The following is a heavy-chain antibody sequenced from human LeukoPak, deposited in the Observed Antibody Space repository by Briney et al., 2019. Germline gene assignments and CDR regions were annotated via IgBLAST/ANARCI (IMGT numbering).Heavy chain of an antibody. CDR3: ARLNQGYTRAFDI. V-gene: IGHV4-59*08. D-gene: IGHD5-24*01. CDR2: IYYSGST. J-gene: IGHJ3*02. Sequence: PSETLSLTCTVSGGSISSYYWSWIRQPPGKGLEWIGYIYYSGSTNYNPSLKSRVTISVDTSKNQFSLKLSSVTAADTAVYYCARLNQGYTRAFDIWGQGTMVTVSS. CDR1: GGSISSYY.